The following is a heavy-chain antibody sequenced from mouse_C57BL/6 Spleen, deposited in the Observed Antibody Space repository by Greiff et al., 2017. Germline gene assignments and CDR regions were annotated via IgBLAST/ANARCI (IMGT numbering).Heavy chain of an antibody. J-gene: IGHJ4*01. D-gene: IGHD2-4*01. CDR2: ISSGSSTI. Sequence: EVQLQQSGGGLVKPGGSLKLSCAASGFTFSDYGMHWVRQAPEKGLEWVAYISSGSSTIYYADTVKGRFTISRDNAKNTLFLQMTSLRSEDTAMYYCARHYDYYYYAMDYWGQGTSVTVSS. V-gene: IGHV5-17*01. CDR1: GFTFSDYG. CDR3: ARHYDYYYYAMDY.